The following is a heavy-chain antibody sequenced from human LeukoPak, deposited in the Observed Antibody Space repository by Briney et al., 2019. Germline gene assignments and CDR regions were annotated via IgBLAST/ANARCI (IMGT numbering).Heavy chain of an antibody. Sequence: GASVKVSCKASGYTFTDSGINWVRQAPGQGLEWMGWVSAYNGDTRYAQKVQGRVTMTTDTSASTAFMELRSLRSDDTAVYYYAREKDGGTYDYWGQGTLVTVST. V-gene: IGHV1-18*01. CDR2: VSAYNGDT. CDR3: AREKDGGTYDY. J-gene: IGHJ4*01. CDR1: GYTFTDSG. D-gene: IGHD3-16*01.